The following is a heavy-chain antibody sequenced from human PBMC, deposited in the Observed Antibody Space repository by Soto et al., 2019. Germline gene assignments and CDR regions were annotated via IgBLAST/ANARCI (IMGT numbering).Heavy chain of an antibody. CDR3: ARWGYRGGYYYYGMDV. CDR1: GGSFSGYY. V-gene: IGHV4-34*01. Sequence: SETLSLTCAVYGGSFSGYYWSWIRQPPGKGLEWIGEINHSGSTNYNPSLKSRVTISVDTSKNQFSLKLSSVTAADTAVYYCARWGYRGGYYYYGMDVWGQGTTVTVSS. CDR2: INHSGST. J-gene: IGHJ6*02. D-gene: IGHD5-18*01.